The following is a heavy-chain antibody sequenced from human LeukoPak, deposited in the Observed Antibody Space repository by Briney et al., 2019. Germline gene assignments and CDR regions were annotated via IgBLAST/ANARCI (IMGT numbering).Heavy chain of an antibody. V-gene: IGHV5-51*01. CDR3: ARQVAADASYYYYYGMDV. D-gene: IGHD6-13*01. CDR1: GYSFTSYW. Sequence: GESLKISCKGSGYSFTSYWIGWVRQMPGKGLEWMGIIYPGDSDTRYSPSFQGQVTVSADKSISTAYLQWSSLKASDTAMYYCARQVAADASYYYYYGMDVWGQGTTVTVSS. J-gene: IGHJ6*02. CDR2: IYPGDSDT.